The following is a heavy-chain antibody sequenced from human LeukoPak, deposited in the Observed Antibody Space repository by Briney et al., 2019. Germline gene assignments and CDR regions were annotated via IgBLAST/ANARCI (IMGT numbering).Heavy chain of an antibody. Sequence: GGSLRLSCAASGFTFGSYWMTWVRQAPGKGLEWVANIGPDGGRKNNVYSVRGRFTISRDNAENSLYLQMNSLRAEDTAVYYCATPLDYYDTSGYHQGGDWGQGTLVTVSS. D-gene: IGHD3-22*01. V-gene: IGHV3-7*03. CDR2: IGPDGGRK. CDR3: ATPLDYYDTSGYHQGGD. J-gene: IGHJ4*02. CDR1: GFTFGSYW.